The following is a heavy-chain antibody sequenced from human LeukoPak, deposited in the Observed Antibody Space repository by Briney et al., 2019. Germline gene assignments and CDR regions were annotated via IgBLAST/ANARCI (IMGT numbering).Heavy chain of an antibody. J-gene: IGHJ3*02. CDR2: IYYSGST. Sequence: PSETLSLTCTVSGGSISSSSYYWGWIRQPPGKGLEWIGSIYYSGSTYYNPSLKSRVTISVDTSKNQFSLKLSSVTAADTAVYYCARGTHYGGNSWFGSDDAFDIWGQGTMVTVSS. V-gene: IGHV4-39*07. CDR1: GGSISSSSYY. D-gene: IGHD4-23*01. CDR3: ARGTHYGGNSWFGSDDAFDI.